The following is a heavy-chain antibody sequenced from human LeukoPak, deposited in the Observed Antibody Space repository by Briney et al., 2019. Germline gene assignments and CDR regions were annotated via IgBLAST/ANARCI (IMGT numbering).Heavy chain of an antibody. CDR1: GGSISSYY. CDR2: IYYSGST. CDR3: ARHKGAGSGYYVYLDY. D-gene: IGHD3-22*01. V-gene: IGHV4-59*08. J-gene: IGHJ4*02. Sequence: SETLSLTCTVSGGSISSYYWSWIRQPPGKGLEWIGYIYYSGSTNYNPSLKSRVTISVDTSKSQFSLKLSSVTAADTAVYYCARHKGAGSGYYVYLDYWGQGTLVTVSS.